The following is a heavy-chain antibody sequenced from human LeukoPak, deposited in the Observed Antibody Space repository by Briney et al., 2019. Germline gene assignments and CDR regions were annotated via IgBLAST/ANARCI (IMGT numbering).Heavy chain of an antibody. V-gene: IGHV1-2*02. CDR3: ARALRGYCSGGSCYSNYFDY. CDR2: INPNSGGT. Sequence: ASVKVSCKASGYTFTGYHMHWVRQAPGQGLEWMGWINPNSGGTNYAQKFQGRVTMTRDTSISTAYMELSRLRSDDTAVYYCARALRGYCSGGSCYSNYFDYWGQGTLVTVSS. D-gene: IGHD2-15*01. J-gene: IGHJ4*02. CDR1: GYTFTGYH.